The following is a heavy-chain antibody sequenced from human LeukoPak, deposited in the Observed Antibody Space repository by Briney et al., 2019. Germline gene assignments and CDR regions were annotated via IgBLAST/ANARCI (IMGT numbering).Heavy chain of an antibody. CDR3: ASDYGSGTPQYYYYYGMDV. Sequence: PGGSLRLSCVASGFPLRPYAMSWVRQAPGKGLEWVSSISISGGSTYYAESVKGRFTISRDNSRNTLYLQMNSLRAEDTAVYYCASDYGSGTPQYYYYYGMDVWGQGTTVTVSS. J-gene: IGHJ6*02. CDR2: ISISGGST. D-gene: IGHD3-10*01. V-gene: IGHV3-23*01. CDR1: GFPLRPYA.